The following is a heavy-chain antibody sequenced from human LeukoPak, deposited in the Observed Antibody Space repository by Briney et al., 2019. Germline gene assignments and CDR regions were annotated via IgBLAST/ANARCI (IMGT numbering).Heavy chain of an antibody. D-gene: IGHD6-19*01. J-gene: IGHJ4*02. V-gene: IGHV1-18*01. Sequence: ASVKVSCKASGYIFSAYGLSWVRQAPGQGLEWMGWISTYNDNTEYAQKSQGRVTMTTDTSTSTAYMELRSLRSDDTAVYYCARDPPHSSGPNSPCFEYWGQGTLVTVSS. CDR2: ISTYNDNT. CDR3: ARDPPHSSGPNSPCFEY. CDR1: GYIFSAYG.